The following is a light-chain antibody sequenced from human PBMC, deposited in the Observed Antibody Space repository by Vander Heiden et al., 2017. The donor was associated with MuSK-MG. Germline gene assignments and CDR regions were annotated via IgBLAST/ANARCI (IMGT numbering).Light chain of an antibody. CDR3: QGYNSARLT. V-gene: IGKV3-15*01. CDR2: RAS. Sequence: DIEMTQSPATLSASPGERATITCRASQIVSNNLAWYQQKPGKGPRLLIYRASTMATGIPARFSRSRSGTDFTLTISSLQSEDIAVYYCQGYNSARLTFGAGTKVEIK. CDR1: QIVSNN. J-gene: IGKJ4*01.